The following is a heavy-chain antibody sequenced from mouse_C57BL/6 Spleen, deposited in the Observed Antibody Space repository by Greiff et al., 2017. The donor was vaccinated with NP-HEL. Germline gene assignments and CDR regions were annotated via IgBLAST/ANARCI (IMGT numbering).Heavy chain of an antibody. CDR3: AREGYGSSPYWYFDV. Sequence: EVQLVESEGGLVQPGSSMKLSCTASGFTFSDYYMAWVRQVPEKGLEWVANINYDGSSTYYLDSLKSRFIISRDNAKNILYLQMSSLKSEDTATYYCAREGYGSSPYWYFDVWGTGTTVTVSS. D-gene: IGHD1-1*01. V-gene: IGHV5-16*01. CDR1: GFTFSDYY. CDR2: INYDGSST. J-gene: IGHJ1*03.